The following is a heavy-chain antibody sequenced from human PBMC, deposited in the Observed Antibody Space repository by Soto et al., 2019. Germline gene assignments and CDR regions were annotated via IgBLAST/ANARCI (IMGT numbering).Heavy chain of an antibody. CDR3: AMTTVVTYNAFDI. V-gene: IGHV1-69*01. J-gene: IGHJ3*02. CDR2: IIPIFGTA. CDR1: GESFSGDA. Sequence: VKGDWKGFGESFSGDASSRLIKAPGQGLEWMGGIIPIFGTANYAQKFQGRVTITADESTSTAYMELSSLRSEDTAVYYCAMTTVVTYNAFDIWGQGTMVTVSS. D-gene: IGHD4-17*01.